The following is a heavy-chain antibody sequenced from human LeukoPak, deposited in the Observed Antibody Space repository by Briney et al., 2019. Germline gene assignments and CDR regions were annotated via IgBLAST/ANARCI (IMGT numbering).Heavy chain of an antibody. Sequence: GASVKVSCTASGYSFTTYEIIWVRQAPGQGLEWIGWINTRNGNANYAHQLQGRVTVTTDTSTSTSYMELASLRFDDTAIYYCARNYLVLGLWGQGCLVTVSS. CDR3: ARNYLVLGL. CDR2: INTRNGNA. CDR1: GYSFTTYE. J-gene: IGHJ1*01. D-gene: IGHD3-10*01. V-gene: IGHV1-18*01.